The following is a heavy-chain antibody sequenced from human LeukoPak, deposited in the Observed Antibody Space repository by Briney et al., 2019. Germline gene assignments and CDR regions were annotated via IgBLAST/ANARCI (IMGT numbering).Heavy chain of an antibody. V-gene: IGHV3-21*06. CDR2: ISGSSSDI. Sequence: PGGSLRLSCAASGFTFSSYAMNWVRQARGKGLEWVSSISGSSSDIYYADSVKGRFTISRDNAKNSVFLQMNNLRAEDTAIYYCAKDRPVDNGYSNGPPFFDYWGQGTLVTVSS. CDR1: GFTFSSYA. CDR3: AKDRPVDNGYSNGPPFFDY. J-gene: IGHJ4*02. D-gene: IGHD5-18*01.